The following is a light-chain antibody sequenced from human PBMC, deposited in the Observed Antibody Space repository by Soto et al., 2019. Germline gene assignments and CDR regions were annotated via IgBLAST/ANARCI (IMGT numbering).Light chain of an antibody. V-gene: IGLV2-8*01. Sequence: QSALTQPPSASGSPGQSVTISCTGTSSDVGGYNYVSWYQQHPGKAPKLMIYEVSKRPSGVPDRFSGSKSGTAASLTVSGLQAEDAADYCYSLYAGSSNLVFGGGTKLTVL. CDR3: SLYAGSSNLV. CDR1: SSDVGGYNY. CDR2: EVS. J-gene: IGLJ3*02.